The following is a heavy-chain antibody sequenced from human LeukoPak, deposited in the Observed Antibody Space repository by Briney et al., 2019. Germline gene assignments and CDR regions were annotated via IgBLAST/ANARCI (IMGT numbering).Heavy chain of an antibody. V-gene: IGHV3-43*02. CDR1: GFTFDDYA. CDR3: AKDTTDTAILGY. D-gene: IGHD5-18*01. J-gene: IGHJ4*02. Sequence: GGSLRPSCAASGFTFDDYAMHWVRQAPGKGLEWVSRISGDGDSTNYADSVKGRFTISRDNSKNSLYLQMNSLRTEDTALYYCAKDTTDTAILGYWGQGTLVTVSS. CDR2: ISGDGDST.